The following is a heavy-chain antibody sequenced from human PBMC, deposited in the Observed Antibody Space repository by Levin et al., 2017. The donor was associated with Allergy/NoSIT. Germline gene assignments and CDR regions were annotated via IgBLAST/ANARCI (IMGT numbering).Heavy chain of an antibody. D-gene: IGHD5-18*01. Sequence: GGSLRLSCAASGFTFSDYYMSWIRQAPGKGLEWVSYISSSGSTIYYADSVKGRFTISRDNAKNSLYLQMNSLRAEDTAVYYCARRADTAMAIYYFDYWGQGTLVTVSS. CDR1: GFTFSDYY. J-gene: IGHJ4*02. V-gene: IGHV3-11*01. CDR2: ISSSGSTI. CDR3: ARRADTAMAIYYFDY.